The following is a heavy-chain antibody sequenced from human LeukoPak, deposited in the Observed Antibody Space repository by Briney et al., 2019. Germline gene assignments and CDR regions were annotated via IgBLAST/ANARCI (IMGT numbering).Heavy chain of an antibody. CDR1: GFTFSSYG. CDR2: ISYDGSNE. J-gene: IGHJ4*02. V-gene: IGHV3-33*05. Sequence: PGGSLRLSCAASGFTFSSYGMHWVRQAPGKGLEWVALISYDGSNEYYADSVKGRFTISRDNFKNTLFLQMNSLRAEDTAVYYCARGRLRYFDWFYWGQGTLVTVSS. D-gene: IGHD3-9*01. CDR3: ARGRLRYFDWFY.